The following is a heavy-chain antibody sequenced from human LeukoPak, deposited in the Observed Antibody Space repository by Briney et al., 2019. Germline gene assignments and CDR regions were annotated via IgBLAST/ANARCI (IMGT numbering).Heavy chain of an antibody. V-gene: IGHV3-7*01. J-gene: IGHJ4*02. D-gene: IGHD3-3*02. CDR1: GFTFSDYY. CDR3: ASRAHFWSGPGG. CDR2: IKQDGSEK. Sequence: GGSLRLSCAASGFTFSDYYMSWIRQAPGKGLEWVANIKQDGSEKYYVDSVKGRFTISRDNAKISLYLQMDSLRAEDTAVYYCASRAHFWSGPGGWGQGTLVTVSS.